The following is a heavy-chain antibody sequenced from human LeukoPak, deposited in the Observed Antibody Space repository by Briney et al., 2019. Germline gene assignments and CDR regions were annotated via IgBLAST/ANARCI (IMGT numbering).Heavy chain of an antibody. J-gene: IGHJ4*02. Sequence: PSETLSLTCTVPGGSISRYYWSWIRQPPGKGLEWIGHISYVGSTNYNPSLKSRVTRSGNTSKSQSSMQLTSVTAADTAVYFCARDRYSSGSLDYWGQGTLVTVYS. CDR1: GGSISRYY. CDR2: ISYVGST. CDR3: ARDRYSSGSLDY. V-gene: IGHV4-59*01. D-gene: IGHD6-19*01.